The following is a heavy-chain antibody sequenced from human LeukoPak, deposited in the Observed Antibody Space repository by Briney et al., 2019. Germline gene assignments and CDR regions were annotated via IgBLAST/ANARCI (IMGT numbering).Heavy chain of an antibody. CDR2: ISSNGGST. CDR1: GFTFSSYA. Sequence: GGSLRLSCSASGFTFSSYAMHWVRQAPGKGLEYVSAISSNGGSTYYADSVKGRFTISRDNSKNTLYLQMSSLRAEDTAVYYCVAAYLAMIVAPGAFDIWGQGTMVTVSS. D-gene: IGHD3-22*01. V-gene: IGHV3-64D*06. CDR3: VAAYLAMIVAPGAFDI. J-gene: IGHJ3*02.